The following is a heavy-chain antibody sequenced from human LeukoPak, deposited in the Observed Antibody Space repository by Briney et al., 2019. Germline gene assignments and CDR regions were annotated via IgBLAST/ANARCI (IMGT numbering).Heavy chain of an antibody. CDR1: GFTFTTYS. D-gene: IGHD3-10*01. CDR2: ISSGSSAI. V-gene: IGHV3-21*01. J-gene: IGHJ4*02. Sequence: GGSLRLSCEASGFTFTTYSMTWVRQAPGKGLEWVSIISSGSSAIFSADALKGRFTISRDDAKNLLYLDMNSLRAEDTAVYYCARDPGLTMVRGLGWGGQGTLVTVSS. CDR3: ARDPGLTMVRGLGW.